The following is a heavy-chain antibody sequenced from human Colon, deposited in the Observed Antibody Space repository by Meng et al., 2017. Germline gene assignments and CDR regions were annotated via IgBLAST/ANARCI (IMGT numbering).Heavy chain of an antibody. CDR1: GFTFSDYV. CDR2: VSTDGYI. J-gene: IGHJ4*02. CDR3: SRISIFGVVIFDL. D-gene: IGHD3-3*01. Sequence: EVQLVESGGGGVKLGGSLSLFCAASGFTFSDYVMSWVLQAPGKGLEWVSSVSTDGYIYYAASVKGRFTISRDNAQKSLFLDMTSLRAEDTAVYYCSRISIFGVVIFDLWGQGTLVTVSS. V-gene: IGHV3-69-1*01.